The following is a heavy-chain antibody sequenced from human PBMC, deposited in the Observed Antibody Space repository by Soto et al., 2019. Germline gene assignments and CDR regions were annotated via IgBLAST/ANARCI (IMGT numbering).Heavy chain of an antibody. J-gene: IGHJ4*02. CDR1: VFTFSSFS. CDR3: ARRGYSGYDLSLDY. Sequence: GSLRLSCAASVFTFSSFSMNWVRQAPGKGLEWVSSISTGSSYIYYADSVKGRFTISRDNAKNSLYLQMNSLRAEDTAVYYCARRGYSGYDLSLDYWGQGTLVTVSS. D-gene: IGHD5-12*01. V-gene: IGHV3-21*01. CDR2: ISTGSSYI.